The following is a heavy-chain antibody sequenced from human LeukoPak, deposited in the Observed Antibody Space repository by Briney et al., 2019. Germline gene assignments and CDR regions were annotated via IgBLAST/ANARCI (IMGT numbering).Heavy chain of an antibody. V-gene: IGHV3-33*01. CDR1: GFTFSGFG. D-gene: IGHD4-23*01. CDR3: ARGRGADYGGNSGYFDY. Sequence: GKSLRLSCAASGFTFSGFGMHWVRQAPGKGLEWVAVIWYDGSNKYYADSVKSRFTISRDNPKNTLYVQMNSLRAEDTAVYYCARGRGADYGGNSGYFDYWGQGTLVTVSS. CDR2: IWYDGSNK. J-gene: IGHJ4*02.